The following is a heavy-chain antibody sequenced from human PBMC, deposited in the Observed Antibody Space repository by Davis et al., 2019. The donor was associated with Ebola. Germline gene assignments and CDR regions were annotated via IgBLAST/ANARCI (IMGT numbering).Heavy chain of an antibody. D-gene: IGHD2-15*01. J-gene: IGHJ6*02. CDR1: GFTFSSYG. CDR2: ISYDGSNK. Sequence: GGSLRLSCAASGFTFSSYGMHWVRQAPGKGLEWVAVISYDGSNKYYADSVKGRFTISRDNSKNTLYLQMNSLRAEDTAVYYCAKDPRYCSGGSCYKYGMDVWGQGTTVTVSS. V-gene: IGHV3-30*18. CDR3: AKDPRYCSGGSCYKYGMDV.